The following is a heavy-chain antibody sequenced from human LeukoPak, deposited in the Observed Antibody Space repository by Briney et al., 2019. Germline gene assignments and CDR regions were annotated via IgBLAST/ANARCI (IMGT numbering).Heavy chain of an antibody. J-gene: IGHJ4*02. D-gene: IGHD5-24*01. Sequence: PSETLSLTCAVYGGSFSGYYWSWIRQPPGKGLEWIGEINHSGSTNYNPSLKGRVTISVDTSKNQFSLKLSSVTAADTAVYYCARHRSGWLQSSFDYWGQGTLVTVSS. CDR3: ARHRSGWLQSSFDY. V-gene: IGHV4-34*01. CDR2: INHSGST. CDR1: GGSFSGYY.